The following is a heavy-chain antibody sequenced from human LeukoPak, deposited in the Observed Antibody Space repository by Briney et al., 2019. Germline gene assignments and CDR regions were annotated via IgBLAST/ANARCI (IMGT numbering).Heavy chain of an antibody. D-gene: IGHD3-10*01. CDR3: ARDYFGSGSSGWGD. V-gene: IGHV1-18*01. CDR2: ISTYNGNT. CDR1: GYTFTTNG. Sequence: ASVKVSCKASGYTFTTNGISWVRQAPGQGLEWMGWISTYNGNTNYAQNLQGRVTMTTDTSTSTAYMELRSLRSEDTAVYYCARDYFGSGSSGWGDWGQGTLVTVSS. J-gene: IGHJ4*02.